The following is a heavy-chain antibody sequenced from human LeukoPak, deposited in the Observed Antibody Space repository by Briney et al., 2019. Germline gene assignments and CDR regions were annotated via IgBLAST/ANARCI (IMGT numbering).Heavy chain of an antibody. CDR3: ARLPYYYDSSGYYPNAFDI. D-gene: IGHD3-22*01. V-gene: IGHV4-39*01. J-gene: IGHJ3*02. Sequence: SETLSLTCTVSGGSISSSSYYWGWIRQPPGKGLEWIGSIYYSGSTYYNPSLKSRDTISVDTSKNQFSLKLSSVTAADTAVYYCARLPYYYDSSGYYPNAFDIWGRGTMVTVSS. CDR2: IYYSGST. CDR1: GGSISSSSYY.